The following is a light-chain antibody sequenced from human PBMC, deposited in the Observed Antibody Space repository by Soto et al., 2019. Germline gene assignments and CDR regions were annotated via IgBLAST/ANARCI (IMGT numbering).Light chain of an antibody. J-gene: IGKJ4*01. V-gene: IGKV3-15*01. CDR1: QSVTTN. Sequence: EVVMTQSPATLSVSPGERVTFSCRASQSVTTNLAWYQHKPGQSPRLLISDASTGASGIPPRFSGSGSGTEFTLTIDRLQSADFAVYYCPQYDRWPVTFGGGTKVDIK. CDR2: DAS. CDR3: PQYDRWPVT.